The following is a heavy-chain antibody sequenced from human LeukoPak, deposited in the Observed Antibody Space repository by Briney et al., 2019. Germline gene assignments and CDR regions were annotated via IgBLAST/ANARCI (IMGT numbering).Heavy chain of an antibody. CDR2: IYYSGST. V-gene: IGHV4-38-2*02. CDR1: GYSISSGYY. J-gene: IGHJ4*02. D-gene: IGHD5-24*01. Sequence: SETLSLTCTVSGYSISSGYYWGWIRQPPGKGLEWIGSIYYSGSTYYNPSLKSRVTISVDTSKNQFSLKLSSVTAADTAVYYCARLRDGYNFNPFDYWGQGTLVTVSS. CDR3: ARLRDGYNFNPFDY.